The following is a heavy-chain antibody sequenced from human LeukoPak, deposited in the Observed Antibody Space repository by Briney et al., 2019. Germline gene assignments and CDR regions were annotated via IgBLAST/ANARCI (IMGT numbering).Heavy chain of an antibody. D-gene: IGHD4-17*01. CDR3: ARGLMTTVTIPPLT. V-gene: IGHV4-39*07. CDR1: GGSISSSSYY. Sequence: TSETLSLTCTVSGGSISSSSYYWGRIRQPPGKGLEWFVSIYYSGSTYYNPSLKSRVTISVDTSKNQFSLKLSSVTAADTAVYYCARGLMTTVTIPPLTRGQGTLVTVSS. J-gene: IGHJ4*02. CDR2: IYYSGST.